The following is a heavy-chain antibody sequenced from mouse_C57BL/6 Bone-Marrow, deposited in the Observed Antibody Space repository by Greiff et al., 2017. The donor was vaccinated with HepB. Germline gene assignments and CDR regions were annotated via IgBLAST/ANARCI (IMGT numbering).Heavy chain of an antibody. J-gene: IGHJ3*01. CDR2: IDPEDGDT. Sequence: VQLQQSGAELVRPGVSVKLSCTASGFNIKDYYMHWVKQRPEQGLEWIGRIDPEDGDTEYAPKFQGKATMTADTSSNTAYLQLSSLTSEDTAVYYCTTKGVYSWFAYWGQGTLVTVSA. CDR3: TTKGVYSWFAY. V-gene: IGHV14-1*01. CDR1: GFNIKDYY. D-gene: IGHD2-10*02.